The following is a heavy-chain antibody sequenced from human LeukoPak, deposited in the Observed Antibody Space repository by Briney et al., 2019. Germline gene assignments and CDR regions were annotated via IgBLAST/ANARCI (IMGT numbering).Heavy chain of an antibody. V-gene: IGHV3-53*04. CDR3: ARGSGIEMATIFDF. CDR1: GFTVSSNY. CDR2: IYSGGDT. D-gene: IGHD5-24*01. J-gene: IGHJ4*02. Sequence: GGSLRLSCAASGFTVSSNYMSWVRQAPGKGLEWVSLIYSGGDTYYSGSVKGPFTISRHNSKNTLYLQMSNLRVEDTAVYYCARGSGIEMATIFDFWGQGTLVTVSS.